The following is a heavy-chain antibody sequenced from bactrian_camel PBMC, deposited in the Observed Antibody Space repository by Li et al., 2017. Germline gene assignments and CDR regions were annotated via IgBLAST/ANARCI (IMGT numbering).Heavy chain of an antibody. J-gene: IGHJ6*01. Sequence: HVQLVESGGGSVQAGGSLRLSCAVSGYSQSANCMAWFRQAPGKEREGVAAIYTSIVSTYYADSVRGRFTISQDNAKNMVYLRMNSLKPEDTAMYYCAAAEAGRGTWPDDDGYWGQGTQVTVS. CDR2: IYTSIVST. CDR1: GYSQSANC. D-gene: IGHD3*01. V-gene: IGHV3S1*01. CDR3: AAAEAGRGTWPDDDGY.